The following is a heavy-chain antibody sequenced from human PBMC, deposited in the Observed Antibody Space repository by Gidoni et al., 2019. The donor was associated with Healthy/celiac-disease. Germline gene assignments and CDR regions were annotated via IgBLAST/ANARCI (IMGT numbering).Heavy chain of an antibody. Sequence: EVQLVESGGGLIQPGGSLRLSCAASGFTVSSNYMSWVRQAPGKGLEWVSVIYRGGSTYYADSVKGRFTISRDNSKNTLYLQMNSLRAEDTAVYYCASCLIAVAAPDYYYYGMDVWGQGTTVTVSS. CDR1: GFTVSSNY. V-gene: IGHV3-53*01. D-gene: IGHD6-19*01. CDR3: ASCLIAVAAPDYYYYGMDV. J-gene: IGHJ6*02. CDR2: IYRGGST.